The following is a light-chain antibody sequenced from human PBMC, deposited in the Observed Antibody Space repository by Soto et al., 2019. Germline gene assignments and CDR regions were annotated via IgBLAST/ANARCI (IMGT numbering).Light chain of an antibody. CDR3: QSYDSSLSGWV. CDR1: SSNIGAGYD. J-gene: IGLJ3*02. CDR2: GNS. V-gene: IGLV1-40*01. Sequence: QSVLPKPPSVSGAPGQRVTISCTGSSSNIGAGYDVHWYQQLPGTAPKLLIYGNSNRPSGVPDRFSGSKSGTSASLAITGLHDEDEADYYCQSYDSSLSGWVFGGGTQLTV.